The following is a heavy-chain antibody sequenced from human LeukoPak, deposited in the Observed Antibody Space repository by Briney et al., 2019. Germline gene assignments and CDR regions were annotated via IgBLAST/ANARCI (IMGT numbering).Heavy chain of an antibody. J-gene: IGHJ4*02. CDR2: ISGSGGST. D-gene: IGHD2/OR15-2a*01. CDR3: ARGNKAY. CDR1: GFMFSTYP. Sequence: PGGSLRLSCAASGFMFSTYPMNWVRQAPGKGLEWVSTISGSGGSTYYADSVKGRFTISRDNAKNSLYLQMNSLRAEDTAVYYCARGNKAYWGQGTLVTVSS. V-gene: IGHV3-23*01.